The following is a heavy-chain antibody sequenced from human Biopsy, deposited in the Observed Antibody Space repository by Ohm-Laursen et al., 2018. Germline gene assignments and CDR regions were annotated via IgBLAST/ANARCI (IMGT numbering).Heavy chain of an antibody. CDR3: ATELTGYFHH. CDR2: NIPILGTG. D-gene: IGHD3-9*01. J-gene: IGHJ1*01. CDR1: GGTFSNYG. Sequence: SVKVSCKAPGGTFSNYGVNWVRQAPGQGLEWLGGNIPILGTGNYAQKFQDRVTVAADTSTSTATMELRSLRSDDTAVYYCATELTGYFHHWGQGTLVIVSS. V-gene: IGHV1-69*06.